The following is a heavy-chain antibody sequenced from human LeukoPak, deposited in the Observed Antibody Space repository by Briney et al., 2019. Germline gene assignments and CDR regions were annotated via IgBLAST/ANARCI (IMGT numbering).Heavy chain of an antibody. D-gene: IGHD3-16*01. V-gene: IGHV1-18*01. CDR3: SRDSTFGAAVDFNF. CDR2: INANNGKA. CDR1: GYNFTTFS. Sequence: ASVKVSCKASGYNFTTFSIAWVRQAPGQGLGWMGWINANNGKAHYAQKFHDRVTMTTDASTNTAYMELRGLKSGDTAMYYCSRDSTFGAAVDFNFWGQGTLVTVSS. J-gene: IGHJ4*02.